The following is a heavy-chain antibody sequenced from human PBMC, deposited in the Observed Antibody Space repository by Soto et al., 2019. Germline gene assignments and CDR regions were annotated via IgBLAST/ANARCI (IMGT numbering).Heavy chain of an antibody. J-gene: IGHJ4*02. CDR3: AKDRDYPRDYFHY. CDR1: GFTFSSYA. D-gene: IGHD3-10*01. CDR2: ISYDGSNK. Sequence: PGGSLRLSCAASGFTFSSYAMHWVRQAPGKGLEWVAVISYDGSNKYYADSVRGRFTISRDFSKNTVFLHTDSLRAEDTAVYYCAKDRDYPRDYFHYWGQGTLVTVSS. V-gene: IGHV3-30-3*01.